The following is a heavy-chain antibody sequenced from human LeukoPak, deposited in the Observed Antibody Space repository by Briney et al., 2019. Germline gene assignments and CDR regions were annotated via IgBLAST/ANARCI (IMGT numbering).Heavy chain of an antibody. D-gene: IGHD6-19*01. CDR3: ARDTGSGWAKEDHYFDY. J-gene: IGHJ4*02. V-gene: IGHV4-30-4*01. CDR1: GGSISSGDYY. CDR2: IYYSGST. Sequence: PSQTLSLTCTVSGGSISSGDYYWSWIRQPPGKGLEWIGYIYYSGSTYYNPSLKSRVTISVDTSKNQFSLKLSSVTAADTAVYYCARDTGSGWAKEDHYFDYWGQGTLVTVSS.